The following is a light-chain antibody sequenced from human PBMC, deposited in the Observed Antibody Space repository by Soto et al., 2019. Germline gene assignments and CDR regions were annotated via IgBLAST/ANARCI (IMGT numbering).Light chain of an antibody. V-gene: IGKV3-15*01. CDR3: QQLDNYPRT. CDR1: QSVSIN. CDR2: GAS. J-gene: IGKJ3*01. Sequence: EVVMTQSPATLSVSPGERATLSCRASQSVSINLAWYQQKPGQAPRLLIYGASTRATGIPARFSASGSGTEFTLTISSLQSEDFATYYCQQLDNYPRTFGPGTKVDIK.